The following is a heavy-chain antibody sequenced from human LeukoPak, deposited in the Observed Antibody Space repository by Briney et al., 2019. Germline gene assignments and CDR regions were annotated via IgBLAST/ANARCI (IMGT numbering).Heavy chain of an antibody. CDR1: GFTFSSYW. J-gene: IGHJ6*03. V-gene: IGHV3-74*01. CDR2: INTDGSST. Sequence: PGGSLRLSCAASGFTFSSYWMHWVRQAPGKGLVWVSRINTDGSSTSYADSVKGRFTISRDNAKNTLYLQMNSLRAEDTAVYYCASTAMVTGYISDYYYYMDVWGKGTTVTVSS. D-gene: IGHD5-18*01. CDR3: ASTAMVTGYISDYYYYMDV.